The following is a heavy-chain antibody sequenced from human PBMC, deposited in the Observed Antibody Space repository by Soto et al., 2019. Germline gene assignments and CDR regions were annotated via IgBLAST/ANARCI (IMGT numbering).Heavy chain of an antibody. CDR2: ISSIGSTI. CDR1: GFTFSSYE. V-gene: IGHV3-48*03. D-gene: IGHD3-22*01. CDR3: ARGTMIRVHPFDY. Sequence: PVGSLRLSCAASGFTFSSYEMNWVRQAPGKGLEWISYISSIGSTIDYADSVKGRFTISRDNAKNSLYLQMNSLRAEDTAVYYCARGTMIRVHPFDYWGQGTLVTVSS. J-gene: IGHJ4*02.